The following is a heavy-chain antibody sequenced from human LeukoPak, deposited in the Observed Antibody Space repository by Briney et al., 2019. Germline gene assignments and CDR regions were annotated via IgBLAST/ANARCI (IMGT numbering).Heavy chain of an antibody. CDR3: ARDLEYSTPWG. CDR1: GFTFSTYS. D-gene: IGHD6-6*01. J-gene: IGHJ4*02. V-gene: IGHV3-30*04. CDR2: ISSDGTKK. Sequence: GGSLRLSCAASGFTFSTYSMHWVRQAPVKGLEWLAVISSDGTKKYYPDSVKGRFTISRDNSKNTLYLQVNSLRSEDTAVYYCARDLEYSTPWGWGQGTLVTVSS.